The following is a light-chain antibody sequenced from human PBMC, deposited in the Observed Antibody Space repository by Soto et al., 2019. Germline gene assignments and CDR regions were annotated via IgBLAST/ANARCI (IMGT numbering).Light chain of an antibody. CDR2: EVV. Sequence: QSVLTQPPSSLGTPGQSITISCTGTNNDTGVYDFVSWYQHHPGKAPRLIIYEVVQRPSGVPDRFSGYKSGNTASLTVSGLQAADEADYFCKSYAGSNTYVFGRGTTVTVL. CDR3: KSYAGSNTYV. J-gene: IGLJ1*01. V-gene: IGLV2-8*01. CDR1: NNDTGVYDF.